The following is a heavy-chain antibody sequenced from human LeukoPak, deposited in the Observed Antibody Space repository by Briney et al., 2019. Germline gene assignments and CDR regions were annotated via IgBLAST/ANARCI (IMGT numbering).Heavy chain of an antibody. CDR3: ARVSRGQLARDAFDI. J-gene: IGHJ3*02. V-gene: IGHV1-2*02. CDR2: INPNSGGT. Sequence: ASVKVSCKASGYSFTDKYMHWVRQAPGQGLEWMGWINPNSGGTNYAQKFQGRVTMTTDTSMSTAYMELSRLTSDDTAVYYCARVSRGQLARDAFDIWGQGTMVTVSS. CDR1: GYSFTDKY. D-gene: IGHD6-6*01.